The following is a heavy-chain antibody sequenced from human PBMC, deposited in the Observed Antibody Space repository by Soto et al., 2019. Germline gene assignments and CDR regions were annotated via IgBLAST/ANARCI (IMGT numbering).Heavy chain of an antibody. V-gene: IGHV1-69*13. CDR2: IIPIFGTA. CDR1: GGTFSSYA. Sequence: SVKVSCKASGGTFSSYAISWVRQAPGQGLEWMGGIIPIFGTANYAQKFQGRVTITADESTSTAYMELSSLRSEDTAVYYCARVKRRVFGVVIADPEYYYYGMDVWGQGTTVTVSS. CDR3: ARVKRRVFGVVIADPEYYYYGMDV. J-gene: IGHJ6*02. D-gene: IGHD3-3*01.